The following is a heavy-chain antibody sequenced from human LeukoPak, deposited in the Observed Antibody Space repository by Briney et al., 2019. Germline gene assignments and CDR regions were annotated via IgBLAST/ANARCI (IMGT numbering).Heavy chain of an antibody. V-gene: IGHV4-34*01. D-gene: IGHD1-1*01. Sequence: SETLSLTCAVYGGSFSGYYWSWIRQPPGKGLEWIGEINHSGSTNYNPSLKSRVTISLDTSKNQFSLKLSSVTAADTAVYYCARDRRTAPTTGSFDYWGPGTLVTVSS. CDR2: INHSGST. J-gene: IGHJ4*02. CDR1: GGSFSGYY. CDR3: ARDRRTAPTTGSFDY.